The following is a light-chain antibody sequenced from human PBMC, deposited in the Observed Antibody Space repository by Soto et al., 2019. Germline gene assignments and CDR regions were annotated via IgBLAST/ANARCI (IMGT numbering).Light chain of an antibody. J-gene: IGKJ5*01. CDR1: QSISSW. V-gene: IGKV1-5*03. CDR2: KAS. CDR3: QHSYSVPIT. Sequence: DIQMTQAPSTLSASVGDRVTLTCRASQSISSWLAWYQQKPGKAPKLLRYKASTLKRVVPSRFSGSGSGTEFTLTISSLQPDDFATYYCQHSYSVPITFGQGTRLEIK.